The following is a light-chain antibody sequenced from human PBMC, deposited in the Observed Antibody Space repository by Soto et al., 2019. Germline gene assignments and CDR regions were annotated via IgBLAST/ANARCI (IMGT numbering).Light chain of an antibody. J-gene: IGKJ3*01. CDR1: QSVSVIS. CDR2: AAS. V-gene: IGKV3-20*01. Sequence: EIVLTQSPGTLSLSPGERATLSCRASQSVSVISLAWYQQKGGQAPRLLIYAASTRATGVPDRFSGTGSGTDFALTISRLETDDSAVYYCQQYGGSPFTFGPGTKVDIK. CDR3: QQYGGSPFT.